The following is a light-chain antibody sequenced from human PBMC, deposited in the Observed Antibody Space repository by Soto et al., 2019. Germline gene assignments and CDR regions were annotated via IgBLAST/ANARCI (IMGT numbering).Light chain of an antibody. V-gene: IGKV3-15*01. CDR1: QIVSSSY. J-gene: IGKJ1*01. Sequence: VMTQSPGTLSLSPWERATLSCMASQIVSSSYLAWYQQKPGQAPRLLIYGASTRATGIPARFSGSGSGTEFTLTISSLQSEDFAVYYCQQYSNWPSWTFGQGTKVDIK. CDR2: GAS. CDR3: QQYSNWPSWT.